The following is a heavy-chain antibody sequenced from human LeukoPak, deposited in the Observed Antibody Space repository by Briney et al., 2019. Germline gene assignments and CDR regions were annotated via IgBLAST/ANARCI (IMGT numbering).Heavy chain of an antibody. V-gene: IGHV1-18*01. J-gene: IGHJ4*02. CDR2: ISAYNGNT. D-gene: IGHD2-2*01. CDR3: ARDTVRDQLLSASVY. CDR1: GYTFTSYG. Sequence: GASVKVSCKASGYTFTSYGISWVRQAPGQGLEWMGWISAYNGNTNYAQKLQGRVTMTTDTSTSTAYMELRSLRSDDTAVHYCARDTVRDQLLSASVYWGQGTLVTVSS.